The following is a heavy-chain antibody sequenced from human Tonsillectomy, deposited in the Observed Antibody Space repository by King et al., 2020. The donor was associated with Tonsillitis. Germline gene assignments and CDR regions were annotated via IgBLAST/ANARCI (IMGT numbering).Heavy chain of an antibody. Sequence: VQLVESGGGLVKPXGSLRLSXAASGFTFSSYSMXWVRXXPGXGLXXVXXXXXXXXXXYXXXXVXXXFTISRDXXKNSLYLQMNGLRAEDTAVYYCARDEGIWGYCGGDCYIPGNGAFDIWGQGTMVTVSS. J-gene: IGHJ3*02. CDR3: ARDEGIWGYCGGDCYIPGNGAFDI. CDR2: XXXXXXXX. V-gene: IGHV3-21*01. D-gene: IGHD2-21*02. CDR1: GFTFSSYS.